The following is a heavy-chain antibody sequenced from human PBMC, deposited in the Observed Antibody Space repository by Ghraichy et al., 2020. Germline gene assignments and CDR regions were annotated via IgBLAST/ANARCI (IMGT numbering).Heavy chain of an antibody. CDR1: GGSISSYY. CDR3: ARGRHLTIFRVAPLFDI. CDR2: INTSGST. D-gene: IGHD3-3*01. Sequence: SETLSLTCAVSGGSISSYYRSWIRQPAGKGLEWIGRINTSGSTNYNPSLKSRVTMSVDTSKNQFSLKLSSVTAADTAVYYCARGRHLTIFRVAPLFDIWGQGTMVTVSS. V-gene: IGHV4-4*07. J-gene: IGHJ3*02.